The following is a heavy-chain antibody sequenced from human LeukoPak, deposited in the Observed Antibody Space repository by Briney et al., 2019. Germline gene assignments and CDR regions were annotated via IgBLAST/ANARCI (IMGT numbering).Heavy chain of an antibody. V-gene: IGHV4-38-2*02. D-gene: IGHD2-8*01. CDR1: GYSISSGYY. CDR2: IYHSGST. J-gene: IGHJ4*02. Sequence: SETLSLTCTVSGYSISSGYYWGWIRQPPGKGLEWIGSIYHSGSTYYNPSLKSRVTISVVTSKNQFSLKLSSVTAADTAVYYCASRTGGIVLMVYAEYYFDYWGQGTLVTVSS. CDR3: ASRTGGIVLMVYAEYYFDY.